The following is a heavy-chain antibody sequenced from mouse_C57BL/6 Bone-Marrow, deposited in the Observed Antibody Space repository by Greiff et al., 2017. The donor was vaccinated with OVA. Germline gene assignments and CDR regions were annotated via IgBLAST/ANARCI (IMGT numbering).Heavy chain of an antibody. CDR2: IYPGDGDT. CDR3: APIYYDYDVGYFDY. J-gene: IGHJ2*01. CDR1: GYAFSSSW. V-gene: IGHV1-82*01. Sequence: VKLMESGPELVKPGASVKISCKASGYAFSSSWMNWVKQRPGKGLEWIGRIYPGDGDTNYNGKFKGKATLTADKSSSTAYMQLSSLTSEDSAVYFCAPIYYDYDVGYFDYWGQGTTLTVSS. D-gene: IGHD2-4*01.